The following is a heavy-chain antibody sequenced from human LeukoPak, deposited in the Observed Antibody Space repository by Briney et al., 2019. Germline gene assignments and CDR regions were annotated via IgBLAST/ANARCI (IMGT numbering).Heavy chain of an antibody. CDR1: GFIFSDYY. CDR2: ISGSGGST. V-gene: IGHV3-23*01. CDR3: AKGMGDRRQPRYFDY. Sequence: PGGSLRLSCAASGFIFSDYYMSWIRQAPGKGLEWVSAISGSGGSTYYADSVKGRFTISRDNSKNTLYLQMNSLRAEDTAVYYCAKGMGDRRQPRYFDYWGQGTLVTVSS. J-gene: IGHJ4*02. D-gene: IGHD1-26*01.